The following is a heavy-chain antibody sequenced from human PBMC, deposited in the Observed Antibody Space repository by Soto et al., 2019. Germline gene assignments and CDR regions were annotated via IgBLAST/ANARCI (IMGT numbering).Heavy chain of an antibody. J-gene: IGHJ6*03. CDR1: GFTFSSYS. Sequence: PGGSLRLSCAASGFTFSSYSMNWVRQAPGKGLEWVSSISSSSSSYIYYADSVKGRFTISRDNATNSLYLQMNSLRAEDTAMYYCAVLRGYSYAEVVVAAKDYYYYYMDDWGKGTTVTVSS. CDR3: AVLRGYSYAEVVVAAKDYYYYYMDD. V-gene: IGHV3-21*01. CDR2: ISSSSSSYI. D-gene: IGHD2-15*01.